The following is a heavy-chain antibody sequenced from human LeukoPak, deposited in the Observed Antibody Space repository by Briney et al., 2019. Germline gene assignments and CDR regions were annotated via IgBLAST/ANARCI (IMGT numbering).Heavy chain of an antibody. CDR2: IQNRGST. D-gene: IGHD6-19*01. CDR3: ARDRPGIAVAGDAFDI. CDR1: GGSISSYY. V-gene: IGHV4-59*01. J-gene: IGHJ3*02. Sequence: SETLSLTCTVSGGSISSYYWSWIRQHPGKGPEWIGYIQNRGSTNYNPSLKSRVTLSVDTSKNQFSLKLTSVTAADTAVYYCARDRPGIAVAGDAFDIWGQGTMVTVSS.